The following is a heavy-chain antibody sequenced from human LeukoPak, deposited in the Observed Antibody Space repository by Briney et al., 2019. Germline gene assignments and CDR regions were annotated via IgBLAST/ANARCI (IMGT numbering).Heavy chain of an antibody. CDR1: GFTFSSFA. Sequence: GGSLRLSCAASGFTFSSFAMNWVRQAPGKGLEWVSGISGNGFSTDYADSVKGRFTISRDNSKNTLYLQVDSLTAVDTAVYYCAKDLDIVATITGNWGQGTLVTVSS. J-gene: IGHJ4*02. D-gene: IGHD5-12*01. CDR3: AKDLDIVATITGN. CDR2: ISGNGFST. V-gene: IGHV3-23*01.